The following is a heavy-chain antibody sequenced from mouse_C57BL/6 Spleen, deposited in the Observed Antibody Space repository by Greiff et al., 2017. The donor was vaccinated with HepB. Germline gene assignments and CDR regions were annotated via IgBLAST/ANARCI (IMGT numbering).Heavy chain of an antibody. CDR2: INPSSGYT. V-gene: IGHV1-4*01. CDR1: GYTFTSYT. Sequence: QVQLQQSGAELARPGASVKMSCKASGYTFTSYTMHWVKQRPGQGLEWIGYINPSSGYTKYNQKFKDKATLTADKSSSTAYMQLSSLTSEDSAVYYCAREDYYGSSPYAMDYWGQVTSVTVSS. J-gene: IGHJ4*01. D-gene: IGHD1-1*01. CDR3: AREDYYGSSPYAMDY.